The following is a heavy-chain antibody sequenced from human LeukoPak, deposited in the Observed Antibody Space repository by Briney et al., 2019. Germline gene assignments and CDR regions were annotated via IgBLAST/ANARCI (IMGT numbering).Heavy chain of an antibody. CDR3: AKPRRMMVASLHFDC. CDR1: GFTFSTYA. CDR2: IVNSGGST. V-gene: IGHV3-23*01. J-gene: IGHJ4*02. Sequence: GGSLRLSRAASGFTFSTYAMSWVRQAPGKGLEWVSAIVNSGGSTYYADSVKGRFTISRDNSKNTLYLQMNSLSAEDTAVYYCAKPRRMMVASLHFDCWGQGTLVTVSS. D-gene: IGHD2-15*01.